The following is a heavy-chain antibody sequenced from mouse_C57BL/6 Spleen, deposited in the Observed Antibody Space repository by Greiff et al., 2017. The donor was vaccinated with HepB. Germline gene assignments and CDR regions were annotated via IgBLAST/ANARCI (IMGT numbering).Heavy chain of an antibody. D-gene: IGHD2-5*01. J-gene: IGHJ2*01. CDR3: ARSEDSNYVGYYDY. Sequence: QVTLKVCGPGILQSSQTLSLTCSFSGFSLSTSGMGVSWIRQPSGNGLEWLAHIYWDDDKRYNPSLKSRLTISKDTSRNQVFLKIASVDTADTVTYYCARSEDSNYVGYYDYWGQGTTLTVSS. V-gene: IGHV8-12*01. CDR2: IYWDDDK. CDR1: GFSLSTSGMG.